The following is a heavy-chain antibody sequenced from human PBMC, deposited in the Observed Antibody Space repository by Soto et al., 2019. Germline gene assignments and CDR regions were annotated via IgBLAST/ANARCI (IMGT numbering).Heavy chain of an antibody. J-gene: IGHJ4*02. CDR3: AKDGGPVYCNSPGCSAKHFDY. V-gene: IGHV3-30*18. D-gene: IGHD2-2*01. Sequence: QVQLVESGGGVVQPGRSLRLSCAASGFTFSNYGMHWVRQAPGKGLEWVAIISYDGDNEYYADSVRGRFTISRDNSKNXRXLXXSRLRHEDTAVYYCAKDGGPVYCNSPGCSAKHFDYWGQGTLVTVSS. CDR2: ISYDGDNE. CDR1: GFTFSNYG.